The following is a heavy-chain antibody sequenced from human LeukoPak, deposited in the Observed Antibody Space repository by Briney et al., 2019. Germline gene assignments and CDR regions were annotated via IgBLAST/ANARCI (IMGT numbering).Heavy chain of an antibody. CDR2: IYHSGSF. D-gene: IGHD2-8*02. V-gene: IGHV4-38-2*02. CDR3: VHVLAGGFDP. J-gene: IGHJ5*02. CDR1: GSSISSAYY. Sequence: SETLSLTCTVSGSSISSAYYWGWIRQPPGKGLEWIGEIYHSGSFNYNPSLQSRVTISLDKSQNQFSLRLTSVTAADTAVYYCVHVLAGGFDPWGQGTLVTVSS.